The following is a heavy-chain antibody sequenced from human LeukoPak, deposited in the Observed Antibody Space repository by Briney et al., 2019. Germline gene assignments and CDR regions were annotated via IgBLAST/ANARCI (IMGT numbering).Heavy chain of an antibody. CDR3: ARVYRSRITIFGVVIIPSWFDP. Sequence: SVKVSCKASGGTFSSYAISWVRQAPGQGLEWMGGIIPIFGTANYAQKFQGRVTITADESTSTAYMELSSLRSEDTAVYYCARVYRSRITIFGVVIIPSWFDPWGQGTLVTVSS. J-gene: IGHJ5*02. D-gene: IGHD3-3*01. V-gene: IGHV1-69*01. CDR1: GGTFSSYA. CDR2: IIPIFGTA.